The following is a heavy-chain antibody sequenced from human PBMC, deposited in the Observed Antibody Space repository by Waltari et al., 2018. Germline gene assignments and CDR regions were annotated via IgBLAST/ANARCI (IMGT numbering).Heavy chain of an antibody. CDR3: AEEGNTTAGLFDS. J-gene: IGHJ4*02. CDR1: GGSISTSTNY. D-gene: IGHD6-25*01. CDR2: IYYTGTA. Sequence: QLHLQESGPGLVKPSETLSLTCAVSGGSISTSTNYWGWIRQSPGKGLGWIATIYYTGTADYNSSLKSRVSISTDMSTKQFFLTLTHLTAADTAVYYCAEEGNTTAGLFDSWGQGTLVTVSS. V-gene: IGHV4-39*07.